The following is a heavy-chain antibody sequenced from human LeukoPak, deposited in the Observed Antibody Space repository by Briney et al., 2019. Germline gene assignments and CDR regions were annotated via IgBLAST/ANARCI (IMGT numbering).Heavy chain of an antibody. CDR3: ARSFLGYCSSTSCGDAFDI. J-gene: IGHJ3*02. CDR2: IYSGGST. Sequence: PGGSLRLSCAASGFTVSSNYMSWVRQAPGKGLEGVSVIYSGGSTYYAASVKRRFTISRDNSKNTLYLQMNSLRAEDTAVYYCARSFLGYCSSTSCGDAFDIWGQGTMVTVSS. D-gene: IGHD2-2*01. CDR1: GFTVSSNY. V-gene: IGHV3-66*02.